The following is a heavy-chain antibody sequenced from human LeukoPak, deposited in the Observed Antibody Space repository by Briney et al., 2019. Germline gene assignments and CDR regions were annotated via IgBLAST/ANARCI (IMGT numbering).Heavy chain of an antibody. CDR3: ARGNSRSLLPYYFDY. D-gene: IGHD2-21*01. J-gene: IGHJ4*02. CDR1: GGTFSSYA. CDR2: IIPIFGTA. V-gene: IGHV1-69*13. Sequence: ASVKVSCKASGGTFSSYAISWVRQAPGQGLEWMGVIIPIFGTANYAQNFQGRVTITADESTSTAYMELSSLRSEDTAVYYCARGNSRSLLPYYFDYWGQGTLVTVSS.